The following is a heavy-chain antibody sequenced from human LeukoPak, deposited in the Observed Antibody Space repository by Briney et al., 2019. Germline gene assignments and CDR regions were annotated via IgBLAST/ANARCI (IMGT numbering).Heavy chain of an antibody. Sequence: PSETLSLTCTVPGGTISSGSYYWVWIRQPPGKGLEWIGTIFYSGSTYYSPSLKSRVTISVDTSRNQFFLNLSSVTAADTAVYYCVRLSPGGNYFDYWGQGTLVTVSS. V-gene: IGHV4-39*01. J-gene: IGHJ4*02. CDR2: IFYSGST. CDR3: VRLSPGGNYFDY. CDR1: GGTISSGSYY. D-gene: IGHD3-16*01.